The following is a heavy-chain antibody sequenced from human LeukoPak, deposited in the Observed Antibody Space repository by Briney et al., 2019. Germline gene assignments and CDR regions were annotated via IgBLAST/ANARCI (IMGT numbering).Heavy chain of an antibody. CDR1: GGSISSYY. CDR2: ISSSGST. V-gene: IGHV4-4*07. Sequence: SETLSLTCTVSGGSISSYYWSWIRQPAGKRLEWIGRISSSGSTNYNPSLKSRVTMSVDSSKNQFSLKLSSVTAADTAVYYCARSELLWFGGVNSGFDYWGRGTLVTVSS. J-gene: IGHJ4*02. CDR3: ARSELLWFGGVNSGFDY. D-gene: IGHD3-10*01.